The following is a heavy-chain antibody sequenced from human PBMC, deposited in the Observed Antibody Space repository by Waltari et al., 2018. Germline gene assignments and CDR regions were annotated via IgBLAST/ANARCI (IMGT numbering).Heavy chain of an antibody. CDR3: ARSKLPPDY. D-gene: IGHD1-1*01. Sequence: EVQLVESGGGLVQPGGSLSLSCAASGFTFSRYWMGGFRQAPGKGLEWVANIKEDGSEKYYVDSVKGRFTISKDNAKNSLYLQMDSLRAEDTAVYYCARSKLPPDYWGQGTLVTVSS. CDR1: GFTFSRYW. V-gene: IGHV3-7*01. CDR2: IKEDGSEK. J-gene: IGHJ4*02.